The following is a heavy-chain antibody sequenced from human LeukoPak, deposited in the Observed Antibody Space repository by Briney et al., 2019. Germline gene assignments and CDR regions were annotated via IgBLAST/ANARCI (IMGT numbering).Heavy chain of an antibody. CDR3: ARVGIAAPLGCIDY. D-gene: IGHD6-6*01. J-gene: IGHJ4*02. V-gene: IGHV4-39*01. CDR2: IYYSGST. Sequence: SETPSLTCTVSGGSISSSSYYWGWIRQPPGKGLEWIGSIYYSGSTYYNPSLKSRVTISVDTSKNQFSLKLGSVTAADTAVYYCARVGIAAPLGCIDYWGQGTLVTVSS. CDR1: GGSISSSSYY.